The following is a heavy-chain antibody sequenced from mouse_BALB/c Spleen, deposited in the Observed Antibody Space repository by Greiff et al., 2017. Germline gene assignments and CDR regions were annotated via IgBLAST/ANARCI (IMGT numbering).Heavy chain of an antibody. CDR3: ARSYDYGYFDV. Sequence: VQLQQSGPELVRPGVSVKISCKGSGYTFTDYAMHWVKQSHAKSLEWIGVISTYYGNTNYNQKFKGKATMTVDKSSSTAYMELARLTSEDSAIYYCARSYDYGYFDVWGAGTTVTVSS. CDR2: ISTYYGNT. J-gene: IGHJ1*01. V-gene: IGHV1-67*01. CDR1: GYTFTDYA. D-gene: IGHD2-3*01.